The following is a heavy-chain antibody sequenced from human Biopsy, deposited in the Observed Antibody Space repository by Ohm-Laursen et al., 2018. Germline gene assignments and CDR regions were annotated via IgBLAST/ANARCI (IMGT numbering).Heavy chain of an antibody. CDR2: ISYNERT. Sequence: TLSLTCGVSGASVKTSGYFWAWIRPRPGKGLEWIGYISYNERTHYNPSLTSRLAISFDTSNNRISLQLRSVSVADTAVYYCVREPKTGTAEAWYFDLWGRGSPVTVPS. CDR3: VREPKTGTAEAWYFDL. CDR1: GASVKTSGYF. J-gene: IGHJ2*01. D-gene: IGHD3-9*01. V-gene: IGHV4-31*11.